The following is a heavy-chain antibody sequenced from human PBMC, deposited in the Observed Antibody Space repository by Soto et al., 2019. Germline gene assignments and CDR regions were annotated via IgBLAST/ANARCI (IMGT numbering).Heavy chain of an antibody. CDR2: IYYSGST. J-gene: IGHJ6*02. V-gene: IGHV4-30-4*01. Sequence: SETLSLTXTVSGGSISSGDYYWSWIRQPPGKGLEWIGYIYYSGSTYYNPSLKSRVTISVDTSKNQFSLKLSCVSAADTAVYYCARDAIILATIIARSDYYGMGVWGQGTTVTFSS. CDR1: GGSISSGDYY. D-gene: IGHD5-12*01. CDR3: ARDAIILATIIARSDYYGMGV.